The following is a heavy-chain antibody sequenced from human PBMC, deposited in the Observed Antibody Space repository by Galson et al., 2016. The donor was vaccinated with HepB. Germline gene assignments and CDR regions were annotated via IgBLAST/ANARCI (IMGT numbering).Heavy chain of an antibody. CDR1: GFAFNTSA. V-gene: IGHV3-23*01. Sequence: SLRLSCAASGFAFNTSAMRWVRQAPGKGLEWVSTLSASGGATYYSDSVKGRFTISRDNSKNTLYLQMNSLRDEDTAVYYCAKGRTGTTGPVEYWGQGTLVTVSS. CDR3: AKGRTGTTGPVEY. D-gene: IGHD1-1*01. J-gene: IGHJ4*02. CDR2: LSASGGAT.